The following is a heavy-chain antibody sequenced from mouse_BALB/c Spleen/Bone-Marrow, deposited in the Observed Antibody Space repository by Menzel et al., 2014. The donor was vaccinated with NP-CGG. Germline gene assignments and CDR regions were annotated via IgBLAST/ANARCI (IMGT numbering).Heavy chain of an antibody. CDR2: ILPGSGSV. CDR3: ARPRLSMVVRTGY. Sequence: QVQLQQSGAELMKPGASVKISCKATGYTFSGYWIEWVKLRPGHGLEWIGEILPGSGSVKYNEKFRGKATFTADTSSDTAYMQLSSLTSEDSAVYYCARPRLSMVVRTGYWGQGTPLTVSP. J-gene: IGHJ2*01. V-gene: IGHV1-9*01. D-gene: IGHD2-10*02. CDR1: GYTFSGYW.